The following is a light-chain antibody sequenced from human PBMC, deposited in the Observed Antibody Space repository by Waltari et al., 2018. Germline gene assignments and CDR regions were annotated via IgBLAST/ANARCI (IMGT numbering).Light chain of an antibody. J-gene: IGKJ4*01. Sequence: EIVLTQSPATLSLSPGERATLSCRASQSVSTYLAWYQHRPGQPPRLLIYDSSSRATGIPARFSGSGSETDFTLTISSLEPEDFAVYYCQQRYKWPLTFGGGSKVEI. CDR2: DSS. V-gene: IGKV3-11*01. CDR1: QSVSTY. CDR3: QQRYKWPLT.